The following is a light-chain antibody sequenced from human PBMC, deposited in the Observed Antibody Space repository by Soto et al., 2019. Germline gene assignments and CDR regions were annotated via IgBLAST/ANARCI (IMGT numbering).Light chain of an antibody. V-gene: IGLV1-40*01. J-gene: IGLJ3*02. CDR3: QYYDSSLSGWV. CDR1: SSNIGAAYD. CDR2: GNN. Sequence: QSVLTQPPSVSGAPGQKVTISCTRSSSNIGAAYDVHWYQHLPGTAPKLLIYGNNNRPSGVPDRFSGSKSGTAASLAITGLQAEDVSDYYCQYYDSSLSGWVFGGGTKLSLL.